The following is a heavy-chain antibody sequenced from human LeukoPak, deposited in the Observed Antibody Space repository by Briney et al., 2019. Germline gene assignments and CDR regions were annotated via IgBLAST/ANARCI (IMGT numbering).Heavy chain of an antibody. Sequence: SGGSLRLSCAASGFTFSSYAMSWVRQAPGKGLEWVSAISGSGGSTYYADSVKGRFTISRDNSKNTLYLQMNSLRAEDTAVYYCAKDMSLEYYDILTGYYMSFDYWGQGTLVTVSS. CDR3: AKDMSLEYYDILTGYYMSFDY. CDR2: ISGSGGST. V-gene: IGHV3-23*01. J-gene: IGHJ4*02. D-gene: IGHD3-9*01. CDR1: GFTFSSYA.